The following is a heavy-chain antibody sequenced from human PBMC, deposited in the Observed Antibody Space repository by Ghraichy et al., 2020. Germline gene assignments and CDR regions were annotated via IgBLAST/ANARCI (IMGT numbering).Heavy chain of an antibody. J-gene: IGHJ6*03. D-gene: IGHD3-22*01. V-gene: IGHV1-3*01. CDR1: GYTFTSYA. CDR2: INAGNGNT. CDR3: ATSSGYYRAAYYYYMDV. Sequence: ASVKVSCKASGYTFTSYAMHWVRQAPGQRLEWMGWINAGNGNTKYSQKFQGRVTITRDTSASTAYMELSSLRSEDTAVYYCATSSGYYRAAYYYYMDVWGKGTTVTVSS.